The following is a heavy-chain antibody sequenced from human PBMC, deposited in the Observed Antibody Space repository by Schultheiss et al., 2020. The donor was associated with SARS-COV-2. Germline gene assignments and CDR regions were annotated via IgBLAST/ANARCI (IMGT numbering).Heavy chain of an antibody. CDR1: GGSFSDFY. D-gene: IGHD5-18*01. J-gene: IGHJ4*02. CDR2: INHSGSA. V-gene: IGHV4-34*01. Sequence: SETLSLTCAVYGGSFSDFYWSWIRQPPGKGLQWIGEINHSGSANYNPSLKSRVITSVDTSKNQFSLKLSSVTAADTAVYYCAGSGYRYGARWWGQGTLVTVSS. CDR3: AGSGYRYGARW.